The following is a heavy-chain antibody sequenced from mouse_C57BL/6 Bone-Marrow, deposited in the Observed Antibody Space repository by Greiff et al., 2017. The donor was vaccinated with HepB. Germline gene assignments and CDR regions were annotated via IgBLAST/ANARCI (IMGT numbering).Heavy chain of an antibody. J-gene: IGHJ3*01. CDR1: GYTFTDYE. Sequence: VKLMESGAELVRPGASVTLSCKASGYTFTDYEMHWVKQTPVHGLEWIGAIDPETGGTAYNQKFKGKAILTADKSSSTAYMELRSLTSEDSAVYYCTKEEDDGYFPWGQGTLVTVSA. D-gene: IGHD2-3*01. V-gene: IGHV1-15*01. CDR2: IDPETGGT. CDR3: TKEEDDGYFP.